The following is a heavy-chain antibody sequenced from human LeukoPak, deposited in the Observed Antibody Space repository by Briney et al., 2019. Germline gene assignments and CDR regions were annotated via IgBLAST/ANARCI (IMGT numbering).Heavy chain of an antibody. Sequence: GGSLRLSCAASGFTFSSYAMSWVRQAPGKGLEWVSVISSGGSTYYADSVKGRFTISRDNSKNTLYLQMNNLRAEDTAVYYCARHLYGSGSYYFDYWGQGTLVTVSS. J-gene: IGHJ4*02. CDR1: GFTFSSYA. D-gene: IGHD3-10*01. V-gene: IGHV3-66*04. CDR3: ARHLYGSGSYYFDY. CDR2: ISSGGST.